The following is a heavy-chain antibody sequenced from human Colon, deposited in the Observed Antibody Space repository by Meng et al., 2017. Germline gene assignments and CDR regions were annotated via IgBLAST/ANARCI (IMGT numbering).Heavy chain of an antibody. CDR2: ISHSGST. CDR3: ARGRAGESYSDF. J-gene: IGHJ4*02. Sequence: QPQLQESGPGLVRPSEALSLTCSVSGGSISTSGYYWSWIRQSPGKGLEWIGEISHSGSTNYNPSLKSRVTISVDTSKSQFSLKLSSVTAADTAVYYCARGRAGESYSDFWGQGTLVTVSS. CDR1: GGSISTSGYY. D-gene: IGHD2-21*01. V-gene: IGHV4-39*07.